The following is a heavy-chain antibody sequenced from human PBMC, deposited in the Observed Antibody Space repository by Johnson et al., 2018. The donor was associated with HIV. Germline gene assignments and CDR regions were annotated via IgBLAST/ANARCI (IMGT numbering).Heavy chain of an antibody. CDR1: GFTFDDYG. Sequence: VQLVESGGGVVRPGGSLRLSCAASGFTFDDYGMHWVRQAPGKGLEWVSGISWNSGSIGYADSVKGRFTISRDNAENSLYLQMNSLRAEDTAVYYCARANYYHNWGQGTMVTVSS. V-gene: IGHV3-20*04. D-gene: IGHD3-10*01. J-gene: IGHJ3*02. CDR3: ARANYYHN. CDR2: ISWNSGSI.